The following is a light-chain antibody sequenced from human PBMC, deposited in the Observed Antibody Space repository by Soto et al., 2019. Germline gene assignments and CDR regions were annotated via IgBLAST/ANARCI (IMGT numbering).Light chain of an antibody. V-gene: IGLV2-23*02. J-gene: IGLJ1*01. Sequence: QPALTQPASVSGSPGQSIAISCTGTSSDVGSYDLVSWYQQHPGKAPKLMIYEVTKRPSGVSSRFSGSKSGNTASLTISGLQAEDDADYYCCSSAGGGTYVFGTGTKLTVL. CDR2: EVT. CDR1: SSDVGSYDL. CDR3: CSSAGGGTYV.